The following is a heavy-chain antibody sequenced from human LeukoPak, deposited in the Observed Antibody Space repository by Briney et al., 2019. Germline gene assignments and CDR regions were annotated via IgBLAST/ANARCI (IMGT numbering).Heavy chain of an antibody. V-gene: IGHV1-2*02. CDR2: INPNSGGT. CDR3: ARDPNSSSSGDY. D-gene: IGHD6-6*01. J-gene: IGHJ4*02. CDR1: GYTFTAYY. Sequence: GASVKVSCKASGYTFTAYYLHWVRQAPGQGLEWMGWINPNSGGTNYAQKFQGRVTMTRDTSISTAYMELSRLRSDDTAVYYCARDPNSSSSGDYWGQGTLVTVSS.